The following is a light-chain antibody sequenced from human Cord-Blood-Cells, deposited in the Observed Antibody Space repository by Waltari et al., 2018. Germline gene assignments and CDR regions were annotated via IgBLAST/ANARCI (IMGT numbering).Light chain of an antibody. J-gene: IGLJ3*02. CDR2: KDS. CDR1: ALPKQY. V-gene: IGLV3-25*03. Sequence: SYELTQPPSVSVSPGQTARITCSGDALPKQYADWYQQKQGQAPVLVIYKDSERPSGIPERFSCSSSGTTGTLTISGVQAEDEADYYCQSADSRGTLFGGGTKLTVL. CDR3: QSADSRGTL.